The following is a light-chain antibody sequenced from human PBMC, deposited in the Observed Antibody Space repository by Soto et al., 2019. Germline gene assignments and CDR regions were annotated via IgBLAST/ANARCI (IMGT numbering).Light chain of an antibody. V-gene: IGKV1-6*01. CDR1: QSISTY. Sequence: AIQMTQSPSSPSASVGDRVTITCRASQSISTYLNWYTPTPGKAPKLLIYAASSLQSGVPSRFSVSGSGTDFTLTISSLQPEDGATDDGLQEYNSPLTFAGGTKVDIK. J-gene: IGKJ4*01. CDR3: LQEYNSPLT. CDR2: AAS.